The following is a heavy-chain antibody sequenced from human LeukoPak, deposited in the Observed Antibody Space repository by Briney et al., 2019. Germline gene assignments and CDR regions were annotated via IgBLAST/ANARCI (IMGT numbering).Heavy chain of an antibody. Sequence: PSETLSLTCTVSGGSINSYYWTWIRQPPGKGLEWIGYIYNSGSTNYNPSLKSRVTISADTSKKQFSLRVSSVTAADTAVYYCARRLRIEGGSRRGDALDMWGRGTMVTVSS. J-gene: IGHJ3*02. CDR2: IYNSGST. CDR3: ARRLRIEGGSRRGDALDM. D-gene: IGHD1-26*01. V-gene: IGHV4-59*08. CDR1: GGSINSYY.